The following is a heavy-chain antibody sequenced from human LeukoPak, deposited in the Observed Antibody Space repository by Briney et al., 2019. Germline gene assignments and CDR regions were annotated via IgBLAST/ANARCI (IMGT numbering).Heavy chain of an antibody. CDR1: GFTFSNYN. V-gene: IGHV3-48*02. J-gene: IGHJ4*02. CDR3: ARCHHSGSYYNPTDY. CDR2: ITLSRTTI. Sequence: PGGSLRLSCAASGFTFSNYNMNWVRQAPGKGLEWVAYITLSRTTIYYADSVKGRFTISRDNAKNSLSLQMNSLRDEDTAVYYCARCHHSGSYYNPTDYWGQGTLVTVSS. D-gene: IGHD3-10*01.